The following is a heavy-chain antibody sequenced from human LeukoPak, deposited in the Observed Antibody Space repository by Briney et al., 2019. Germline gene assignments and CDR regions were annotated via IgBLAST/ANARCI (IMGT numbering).Heavy chain of an antibody. CDR1: GGSISSSNYY. V-gene: IGHV4-61*02. CDR3: ARHAYCYDSSGYYFDAFDI. D-gene: IGHD3-22*01. Sequence: SETLSLTCTVSGGSISSSNYYWNWIRQPAGKGLEWIGRIYTSGSTNYNPSLKSRVTISVDTSKNQFSLKLSSVTAADTAVYYCARHAYCYDSSGYYFDAFDIWGQGTMVTVSS. J-gene: IGHJ3*02. CDR2: IYTSGST.